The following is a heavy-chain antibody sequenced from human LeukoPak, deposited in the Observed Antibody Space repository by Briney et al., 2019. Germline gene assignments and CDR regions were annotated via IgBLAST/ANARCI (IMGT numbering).Heavy chain of an antibody. CDR1: GFTFPTYA. J-gene: IGHJ4*02. D-gene: IGHD6-6*01. CDR2: ISGGGDST. V-gene: IGHV3-23*01. Sequence: TGGSLRLSCAASGFTFPTYAMSWVRQVPGKELEWVSSISGGGDSTYYADSVKGRFTIFRDNSKNTLSLQMSSLRVEDTAVYYCARGRVQPDYWGQGTLVTVSS. CDR3: ARGRVQPDY.